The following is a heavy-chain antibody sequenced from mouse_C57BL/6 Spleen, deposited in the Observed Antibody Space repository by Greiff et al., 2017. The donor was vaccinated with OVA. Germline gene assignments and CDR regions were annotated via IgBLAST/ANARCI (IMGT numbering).Heavy chain of an antibody. D-gene: IGHD2-4*01. V-gene: IGHV1-7*01. Sequence: VKLMESGAELAKPGASVKLSCKASGYTFTSYWMHWVKQRPGQGLEWIGYINPSSGYTKYNQKFKDKATLTADKSSSTAYMQLSSLTYEDSAVYYCARSTLISDWYFDVWGTGTTVTVSS. CDR3: ARSTLISDWYFDV. J-gene: IGHJ1*03. CDR2: INPSSGYT. CDR1: GYTFTSYW.